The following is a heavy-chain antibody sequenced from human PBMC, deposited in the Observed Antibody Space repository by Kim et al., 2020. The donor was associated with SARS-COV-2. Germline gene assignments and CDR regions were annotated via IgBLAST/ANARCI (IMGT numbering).Heavy chain of an antibody. V-gene: IGHV1-2*02. D-gene: IGHD6-19*01. Sequence: ASVKVSCKASGYTFTGYYMHWVRQAPGQGLEWMGWINPNSGGTNYAQKFQGRVTMTRDTSISTAYMELSRLRSDDTAVYYCANLAVAGTSWYFDLWGRGTLVTVSS. J-gene: IGHJ2*01. CDR3: ANLAVAGTSWYFDL. CDR1: GYTFTGYY. CDR2: INPNSGGT.